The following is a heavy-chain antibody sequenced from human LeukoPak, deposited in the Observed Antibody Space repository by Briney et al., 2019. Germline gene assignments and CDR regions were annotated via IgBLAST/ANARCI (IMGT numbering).Heavy chain of an antibody. CDR3: ARDPTNTSGYYAYFDY. J-gene: IGHJ4*02. CDR2: ISAYNGNT. V-gene: IGHV1-18*01. D-gene: IGHD3-3*01. Sequence: GASVRVSCKASGYTFTSYGISWVRQAPGQGLEWMGWISAYNGNTNYAQKLQGRVTMTTDTSTSTAYMELRSLRSDDTAVYYCARDPTNTSGYYAYFDYWGQGTLVTVSS. CDR1: GYTFTSYG.